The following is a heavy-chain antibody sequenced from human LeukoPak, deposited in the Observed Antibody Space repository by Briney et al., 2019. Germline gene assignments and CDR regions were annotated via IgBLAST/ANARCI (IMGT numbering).Heavy chain of an antibody. V-gene: IGHV1-2*02. CDR1: GYTFTGYY. D-gene: IGHD3-3*01. CDR2: INPNSGGT. CDR3: ARSLFRFLEWSYRSYYYYYMDV. J-gene: IGHJ6*03. Sequence: ASVKVSCKASGYTFTGYYMHWVRQAPGQGLEWMGWINPNSGGTNYAQKFQGRVTMTRDTSISTAYMELSSLRSEDTAVYYCARSLFRFLEWSYRSYYYYYMDVWGKGTTVTVSS.